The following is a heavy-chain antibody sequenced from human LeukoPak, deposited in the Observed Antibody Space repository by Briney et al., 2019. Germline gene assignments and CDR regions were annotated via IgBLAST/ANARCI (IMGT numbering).Heavy chain of an antibody. CDR1: GYTFTSYD. D-gene: IGHD6-19*01. V-gene: IGHV1-8*01. J-gene: IGHJ5*02. CDR2: MNPNSGNT. Sequence: GASVKVSCKASGYTFTSYDINWVRQATEQGLEWMGWMNPNSGNTGYAQKFQGRVTMTRNTSISTAYMELSSLRSEDTAVYYCARGKWLVPNWFDPWGQGTLVTVSS. CDR3: ARGKWLVPNWFDP.